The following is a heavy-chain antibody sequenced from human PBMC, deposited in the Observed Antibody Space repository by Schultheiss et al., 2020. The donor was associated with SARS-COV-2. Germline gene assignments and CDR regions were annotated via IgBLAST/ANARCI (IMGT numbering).Heavy chain of an antibody. CDR2: INPNSGNT. D-gene: IGHD2-2*01. CDR3: ARAEEVVVKAFDI. Sequence: ASVKVSCKASGYTFTGYYMHWVRQAPGQGLEWMGWINPNSGNTGYAQKFQGRVTMTRNTSISTAYMELSSLRSEDTAVYYCARAEEVVVKAFDIWGQGTMVTVSS. J-gene: IGHJ3*02. CDR1: GYTFTGYY. V-gene: IGHV1-8*02.